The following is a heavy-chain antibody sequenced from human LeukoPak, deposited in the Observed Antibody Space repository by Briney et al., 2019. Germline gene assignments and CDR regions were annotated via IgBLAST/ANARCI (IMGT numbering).Heavy chain of an antibody. CDR2: IRYDGSNK. V-gene: IGHV3-30*02. D-gene: IGHD6-6*01. J-gene: IGHJ4*02. CDR1: GFTFSSYG. Sequence: PGGSLRLSCAASGFTFSSYGMHWVRQAPGKGLEWVAFIRYDGSNKYYADSVKGRFTISRDNSKNTLYLQMNSLRAEDTAVYYCAKNFYSSSLKYYFDYWGQGTLVTVSS. CDR3: AKNFYSSSLKYYFDY.